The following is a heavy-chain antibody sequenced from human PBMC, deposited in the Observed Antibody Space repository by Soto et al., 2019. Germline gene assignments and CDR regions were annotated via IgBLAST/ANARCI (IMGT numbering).Heavy chain of an antibody. J-gene: IGHJ4*02. CDR3: ARDGGRHSGGIDY. CDR2: VIPIFGTA. CDR1: GGTFSSYS. V-gene: IGHV1-69*01. D-gene: IGHD1-26*01. Sequence: QVQLVQSGAEVKKPGSSVKVSCRATGGTFSSYSINWVRQAPGQGLEWMGEVIPIFGTANYAQKFQGRVTITADESTSTAYMELSSLRSEDTAVYYCARDGGRHSGGIDYWGQGTLVTVSS.